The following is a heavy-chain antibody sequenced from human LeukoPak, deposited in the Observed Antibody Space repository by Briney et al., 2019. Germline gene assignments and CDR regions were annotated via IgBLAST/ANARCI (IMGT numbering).Heavy chain of an antibody. CDR3: ARDLAIYGRPLFDY. D-gene: IGHD2-21*01. V-gene: IGHV3-21*01. CDR1: GFTFSSYS. J-gene: IGHJ4*02. CDR2: ISSSSSYI. Sequence: GGSLRLSCAASGFTFSSYSMNWVRQAPGKGLEWVSSISSSSSYIYYADSVKGRFTISRDNAKNSLYLQMNSLRAEDTAVYYCARDLAIYGRPLFDYWGQGTLVTVSS.